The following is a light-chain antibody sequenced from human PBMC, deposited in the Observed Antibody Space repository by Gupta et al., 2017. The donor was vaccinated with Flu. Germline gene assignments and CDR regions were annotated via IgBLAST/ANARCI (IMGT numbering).Light chain of an antibody. CDR2: DAS. J-gene: IGKJ1*01. Sequence: LCLSPGESAPLSCRARRSVGTSLAWYQQRPGRAPRLLIYDASKRATGIPDRFSGGGSGTDFTLTISSLESEDFVIYYCQQRDNCLWTFGQGTKVEI. CDR1: RSVGTS. V-gene: IGKV3-11*01. CDR3: QQRDNCLWT.